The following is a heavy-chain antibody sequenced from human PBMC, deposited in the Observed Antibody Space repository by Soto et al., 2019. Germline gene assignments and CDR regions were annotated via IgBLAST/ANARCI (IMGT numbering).Heavy chain of an antibody. Sequence: EVQLLESGGGLVQPGGSLRLSCVVSGFSLSTYVMSWVRQAPGKGLEWVSIVGRTTSTFYADSVRGRFTISRDNYNNALFLQMNSLRADDTALYYCAKGILLEPPGTRAFDVWGQGTMVIVSS. CDR3: AKGILLEPPGTRAFDV. CDR1: GFSLSTYV. CDR2: VGRTTST. V-gene: IGHV3-23*01. D-gene: IGHD1-1*01. J-gene: IGHJ3*01.